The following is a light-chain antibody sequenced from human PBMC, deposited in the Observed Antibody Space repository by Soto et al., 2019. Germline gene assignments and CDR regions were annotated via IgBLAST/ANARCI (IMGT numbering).Light chain of an antibody. CDR2: EVG. CDR1: SSDVGGYPY. CDR3: SSYTSSSTLGV. J-gene: IGLJ1*01. V-gene: IGLV2-14*01. Sequence: QSALTQPASVSGSPGQSITISCTGTSSDVGGYPYVSWYQQHPGKAPKLMIYEVGNRPSGVSNRLSGSKSGNTASLTISGLQAEDEADYYCSSYTSSSTLGVFGTGTKVTVL.